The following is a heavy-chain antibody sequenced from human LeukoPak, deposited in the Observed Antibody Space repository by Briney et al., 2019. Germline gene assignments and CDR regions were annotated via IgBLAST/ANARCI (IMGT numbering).Heavy chain of an antibody. J-gene: IGHJ3*02. CDR3: ARSNYYDRRSWGFDI. CDR1: GFTFSSYA. CDR2: ISSDGTYK. Sequence: GGSLRLSCAASGFTFSSYAMHWVRRAPGRGLEWVAVISSDGTYKYYTDSVKGRFTISRDNSKNTLFLQMNSLGPGGTAIYYCARSNYYDRRSWGFDIWGQGTIVTVSS. V-gene: IGHV3-30*04. D-gene: IGHD3-22*01.